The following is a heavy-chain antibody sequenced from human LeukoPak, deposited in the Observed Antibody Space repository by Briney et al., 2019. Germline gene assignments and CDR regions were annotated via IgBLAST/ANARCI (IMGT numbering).Heavy chain of an antibody. D-gene: IGHD3-3*01. V-gene: IGHV3-21*04. CDR1: GFTFSSYS. J-gene: IGHJ5*02. CDR3: ARTGDVYYDFWSGSANWFDP. CDR2: ISSSSSYI. Sequence: PGGSLRLSCAASGFTFSSYSMNWVRQAPGKGLEWVSSISSSSSYIYYADSVKGRFTISRDNAKNSLYLQMNSLRAEDTAVYYCARTGDVYYDFWSGSANWFDPWGQGTLVTVSS.